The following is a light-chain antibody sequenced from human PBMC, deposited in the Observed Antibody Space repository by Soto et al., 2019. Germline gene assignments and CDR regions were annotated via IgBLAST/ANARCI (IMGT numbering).Light chain of an antibody. J-gene: IGKJ1*01. CDR1: QYINTR. Sequence: EIVLTQSPATLSSFPGDRVTLSCRASQYINTRLAWYQHRPGQAPRLLIYPTSIRAAGITARFSASGTGTDFTLTISDVQPEDFAVYYCHQRQSWPRTFGQGTKVDI. CDR2: PTS. CDR3: HQRQSWPRT. V-gene: IGKV3-11*01.